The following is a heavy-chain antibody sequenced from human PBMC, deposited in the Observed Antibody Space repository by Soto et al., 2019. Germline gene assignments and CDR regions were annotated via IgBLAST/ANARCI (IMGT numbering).Heavy chain of an antibody. CDR2: IIPIFGTA. CDR3: ARRGDYYDSSGYYFFDY. Sequence: SVKVSCKASGGTFSSYAISWVRQAPGHGLEWMGGIIPIFGTANYAQKFQGRVTITADESTSTAYMELSSLRSEDTAVYYCARRGDYYDSSGYYFFDYWGQGTLVTVSS. CDR1: GGTFSSYA. J-gene: IGHJ4*02. D-gene: IGHD3-22*01. V-gene: IGHV1-69*13.